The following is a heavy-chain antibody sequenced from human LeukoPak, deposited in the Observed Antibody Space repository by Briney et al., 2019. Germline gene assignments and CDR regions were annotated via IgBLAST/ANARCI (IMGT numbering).Heavy chain of an antibody. D-gene: IGHD2-15*01. V-gene: IGHV4-34*01. J-gene: IGHJ5*02. CDR2: INHSGST. Sequence: PSETLSPTCAVYGGSFSGYYWSWIRQPPGKGLEWIGEINHSGSTNYNPSLKSRVTISVDRSRNQFSLKLSSVTAADTAVYYCARGNKDIVVVVAAEGQNWFDPWGQGTLVTVSS. CDR1: GGSFSGYY. CDR3: ARGNKDIVVVVAAEGQNWFDP.